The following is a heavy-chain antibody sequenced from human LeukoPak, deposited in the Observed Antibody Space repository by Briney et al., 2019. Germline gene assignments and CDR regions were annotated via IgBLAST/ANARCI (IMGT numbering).Heavy chain of an antibody. Sequence: PGGSLRLSRAASGFTFSSYAMTWVRQAPGKGLEWVSGISGSGSGTYYADSVKGRFTISRDNSKTTLYLQMNSLRAEDTALYYCVKYTGNSILVRFDYWGQGTLVTVSS. CDR3: VKYTGNSILVRFDY. V-gene: IGHV3-23*01. CDR2: ISGSGSGT. CDR1: GFTFSSYA. D-gene: IGHD4-23*01. J-gene: IGHJ4*02.